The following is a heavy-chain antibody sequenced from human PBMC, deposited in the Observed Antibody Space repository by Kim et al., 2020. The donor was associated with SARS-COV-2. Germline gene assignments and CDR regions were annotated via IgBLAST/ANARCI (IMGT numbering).Heavy chain of an antibody. CDR3: ARAGDIVVVPAAIDAFDI. V-gene: IGHV4-31*02. Sequence: KSRVTISVDTSKNQFSLKLSSVTAADTAVYYCARAGDIVVVPAAIDAFDIWGQGTMVTVSS. D-gene: IGHD2-2*01. J-gene: IGHJ3*02.